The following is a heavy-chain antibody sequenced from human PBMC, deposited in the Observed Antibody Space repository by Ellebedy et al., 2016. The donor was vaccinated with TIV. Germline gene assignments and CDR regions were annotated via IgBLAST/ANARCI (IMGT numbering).Heavy chain of an antibody. CDR2: VSYSGLT. Sequence: SETLSLTCSVSGGSISSSSFYWAWIRQPPGRGLEWIGSVSYSGLTYHNPSLEGRVTISIDTSQNHFSLKLTSVTAADTAVYYCARQGDFYASGNFPYFDSWGHGTLVTVSS. V-gene: IGHV4-39*01. CDR3: ARQGDFYASGNFPYFDS. J-gene: IGHJ4*01. CDR1: GGSISSSSFY. D-gene: IGHD2/OR15-2a*01.